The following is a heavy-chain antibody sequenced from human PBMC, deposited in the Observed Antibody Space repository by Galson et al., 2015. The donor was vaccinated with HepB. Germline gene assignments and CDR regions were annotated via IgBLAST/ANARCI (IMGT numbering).Heavy chain of an antibody. CDR3: AKERLQWLVYSYCAMDV. D-gene: IGHD6-19*01. CDR1: GFTFSNYA. Sequence: SLRLSCAVSGFTFSNYAMHWVRQAPGKGLEWVAVISYDGGNKYSADSVKGRFTISRDNSKNTVFLQMNSLRVEDSAVYYCAKERLQWLVYSYCAMDVWGQGTTVTVSS. CDR2: ISYDGGNK. J-gene: IGHJ6*02. V-gene: IGHV3-30*04.